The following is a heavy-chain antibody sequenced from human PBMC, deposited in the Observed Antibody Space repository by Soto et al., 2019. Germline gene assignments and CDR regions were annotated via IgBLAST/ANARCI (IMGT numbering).Heavy chain of an antibody. CDR2: IYYSGST. V-gene: IGHV4-31*03. Sequence: PSETLSLTCTVSGGSISSGGYYWSWIRQHPGKGLEWIGYIYYSGSTYYNPSLKSRVTISVDTSKNQFSLKLSSVTAADTAVYYCARWDYRGNWFDPWGQGTLVTVSS. J-gene: IGHJ5*02. CDR3: ARWDYRGNWFDP. CDR1: GGSISSGGYY. D-gene: IGHD4-4*01.